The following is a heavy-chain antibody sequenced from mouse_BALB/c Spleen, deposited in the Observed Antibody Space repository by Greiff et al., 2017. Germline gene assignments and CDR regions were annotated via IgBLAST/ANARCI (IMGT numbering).Heavy chain of an antibody. CDR2: ISSGGST. D-gene: IGHD1-1*01. V-gene: IGHV5-6-5*01. CDR1: GFTFSSYA. Sequence: DVKLVESGGGLVKPGGSLKLSCAASGFTFSSYAMSWVRQTPEKRLEWVASISSGGSTYYPDSVKGRFTISRDNARNILYLQMSSLRSEDTAMYYCARNSHYYGSSFYAMDYWGQGTSVTVSS. CDR3: ARNSHYYGSSFYAMDY. J-gene: IGHJ4*01.